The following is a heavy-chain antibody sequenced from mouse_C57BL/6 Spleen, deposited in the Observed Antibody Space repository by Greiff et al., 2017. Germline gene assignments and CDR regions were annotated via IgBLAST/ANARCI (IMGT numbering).Heavy chain of an antibody. CDR2: INPNNGGT. CDR3: ARDSTNWYAMDY. V-gene: IGHV1-18*01. D-gene: IGHD2-5*01. J-gene: IGHJ4*01. CDR1: GYTFTDYN. Sequence: DVQLQESGPELVKPGASVKIPCKASGYTFTDYNMDWVKQSHGKSLEWIGDINPNNGGTIYNQKFKGKDTLTVDKSSSTAYMELRSLTSEDTAVYYCARDSTNWYAMDYWGQGTSVTVSS.